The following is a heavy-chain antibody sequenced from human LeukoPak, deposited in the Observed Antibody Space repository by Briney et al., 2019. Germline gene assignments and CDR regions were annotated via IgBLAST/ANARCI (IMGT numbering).Heavy chain of an antibody. CDR2: ISSSSSYI. D-gene: IGHD3-22*01. Sequence: GGSLRLSCAASGFTFSSYSMNWVRQAPGKGLEWVSSISSSSSYIYYADSVKGRFTISRDNAKNSLYLQMNSLRAEDTAVYYCARGLARYYYDSSGYYDGFDYWGQGTLVTVSS. CDR3: ARGLARYYYDSSGYYDGFDY. CDR1: GFTFSSYS. V-gene: IGHV3-21*01. J-gene: IGHJ4*02.